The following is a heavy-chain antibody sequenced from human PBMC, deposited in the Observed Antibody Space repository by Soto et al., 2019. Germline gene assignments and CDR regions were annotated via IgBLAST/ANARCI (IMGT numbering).Heavy chain of an antibody. CDR3: ARISTSGWAPFDN. J-gene: IGHJ4*02. V-gene: IGHV3-7*01. CDR1: GFKFSDYW. CDR2: IKKDGSEQ. D-gene: IGHD6-19*01. Sequence: EVQLVESGGGLVQAGESLTLSCAASGFKFSDYWMTWVRQAPGKGLEWLANIKKDGSEQYYVPSVRGRFIISRDNAENSLSLQLNSLRSDDTGVYFCARISTSGWAPFDNWGQGTRVTVS.